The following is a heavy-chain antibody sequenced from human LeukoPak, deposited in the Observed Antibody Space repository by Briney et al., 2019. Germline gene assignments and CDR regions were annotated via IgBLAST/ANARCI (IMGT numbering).Heavy chain of an antibody. J-gene: IGHJ4*02. V-gene: IGHV3-21*04. Sequence: GGSLRLSCAASGFTFSSYSRNWVRQAPGKGLEWVSSISSSSSYIYYADSVEGRFTISRDNGKNSLYLQMNSLRAEDTAVYYCARDSHLAPGRIFDYWGQGTLVTVSS. CDR3: ARDSHLAPGRIFDY. CDR1: GFTFSSYS. CDR2: ISSSSSYI. D-gene: IGHD1-26*01.